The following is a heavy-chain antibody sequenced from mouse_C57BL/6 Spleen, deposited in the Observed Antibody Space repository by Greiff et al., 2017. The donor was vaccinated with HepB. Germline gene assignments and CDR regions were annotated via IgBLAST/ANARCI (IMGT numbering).Heavy chain of an antibody. J-gene: IGHJ3*01. Sequence: VQLQESGPGLVQPSQSLSITCTVSGFSLTSYGVHWVRQSPGKGLEWLGVIWSGGSTDYNAAFISRLSISKDNSKSQVFFKMNSLQADDTAIYYCARGPGSSPPWFAYWGQGTLVTVSA. CDR3: ARGPGSSPPWFAY. V-gene: IGHV2-2*01. D-gene: IGHD1-1*01. CDR1: GFSLTSYG. CDR2: IWSGGST.